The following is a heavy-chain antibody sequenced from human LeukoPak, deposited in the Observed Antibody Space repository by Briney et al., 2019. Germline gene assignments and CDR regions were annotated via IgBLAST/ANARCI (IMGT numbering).Heavy chain of an antibody. CDR2: IYYSGST. D-gene: IGHD5-18*01. V-gene: IGHV4-59*12. CDR1: GGSISSYY. CDR3: ARGRAVVDTAMAPGGYWGD. Sequence: SETLSLTCTVSGGSISSYYWSWIRQPPGKGLEWIGYIYYSGSTNYNPSLKSRVTISVDTSKNQFSLKLSSVTAADTAVYYCARGRAVVDTAMAPGGYWGDWGQGTLVTVSS. J-gene: IGHJ4*02.